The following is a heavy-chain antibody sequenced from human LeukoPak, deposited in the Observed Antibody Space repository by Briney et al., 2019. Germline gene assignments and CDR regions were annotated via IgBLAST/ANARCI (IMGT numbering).Heavy chain of an antibody. J-gene: IGHJ4*02. D-gene: IGHD3-10*01. V-gene: IGHV3-15*01. Sequence: GGSLRLSCTASGLTFSAAWMSWVRQAPGKGLEWVGRIKSKSDGGTTDYAAPVKGRFSISRDDSENTLYLEMNRLKTEDTAVYYCTTDYTSGSPYWGQGTLVTVSS. CDR3: TTDYTSGSPY. CDR2: IKSKSDGGTT. CDR1: GLTFSAAW.